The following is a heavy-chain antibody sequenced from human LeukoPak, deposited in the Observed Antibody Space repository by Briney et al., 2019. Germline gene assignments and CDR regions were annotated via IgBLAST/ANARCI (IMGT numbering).Heavy chain of an antibody. CDR3: TTAHLNLENADY. V-gene: IGHV3-15*01. Sequence: MPGGSLRLSCAASGLIFSGAWMNWVRQAPGKGLEWVDRIKKKIDGGTTDYAAPVKGRSTISRDDPKNTLYLLMNRLKTEDTAVYYCTTAHLNLENADYWGQGTLVTVSS. CDR2: IKKKIDGGTT. D-gene: IGHD3-3*01. J-gene: IGHJ4*02. CDR1: GLIFSGAW.